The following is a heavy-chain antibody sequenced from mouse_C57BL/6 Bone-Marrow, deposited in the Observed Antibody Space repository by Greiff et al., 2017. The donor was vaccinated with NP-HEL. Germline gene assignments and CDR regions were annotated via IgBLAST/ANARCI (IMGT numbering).Heavy chain of an antibody. CDR1: GFTFSDYG. CDR2: ISSGSSTI. V-gene: IGHV5-17*01. CDR3: AMNWGGDYYAMDY. J-gene: IGHJ4*01. D-gene: IGHD4-1*01. Sequence: EVQVVESGGGLVKPGGSLKLSCAASGFTFSDYGMHWVRQAPEKGLEWVAYISSGSSTIYYADTVKGRFTISRDNAKNTLFLQMTSLRSEDTAMYYCAMNWGGDYYAMDYWGQGTSVTVSS.